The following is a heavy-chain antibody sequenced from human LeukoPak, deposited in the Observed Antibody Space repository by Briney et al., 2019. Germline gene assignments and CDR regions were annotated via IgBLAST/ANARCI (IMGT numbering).Heavy chain of an antibody. CDR2: INPHSGTT. V-gene: IGHV1-2*07. Sequence: ASVKVSRKASGYTFTDYYMHWVRQAPGQGLEWMGWINPHSGTTDYVHKFQGRVTMTRDTSISTAYMELSRLRSDDTAVYYCARARGGGSGDYGGQGPLVTVYS. D-gene: IGHD3-10*01. CDR3: ARARGGGSGDY. CDR1: GYTFTDYY. J-gene: IGHJ4*02.